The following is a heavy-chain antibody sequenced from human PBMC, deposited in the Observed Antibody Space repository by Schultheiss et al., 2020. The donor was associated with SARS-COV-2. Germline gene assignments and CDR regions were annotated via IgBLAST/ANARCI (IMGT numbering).Heavy chain of an antibody. CDR1: GFTFSSYG. D-gene: IGHD7-27*01. Sequence: GESLKISCAASGFTFSSYGMHWVRQAPGKGLEWVSAISGSGGSTYYADSVKGRFTISRDNSKNTLYLQMNSLKTEDTAVYYCTADWGGNYWGQGTLVTVSS. J-gene: IGHJ4*02. V-gene: IGHV3-23*01. CDR2: ISGSGGST. CDR3: TADWGGNY.